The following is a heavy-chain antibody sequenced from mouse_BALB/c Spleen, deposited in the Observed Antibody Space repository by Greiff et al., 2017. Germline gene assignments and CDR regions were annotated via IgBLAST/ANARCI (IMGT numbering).Heavy chain of an antibody. CDR2: ISDGGSYT. CDR1: GFTFSDYY. CDR3: AREKGAMDY. V-gene: IGHV5-4*02. J-gene: IGHJ4*01. Sequence: DVMLVESGGGLVKPGGSLKLSCAASGFTFSDYYMYWVRQTPEKRLEWVATISDGGSYTYYPDSVKGRFTISRDNAKNNLYLQMSSLKSEDTAMYYCAREKGAMDYWGQGTSVTVSS.